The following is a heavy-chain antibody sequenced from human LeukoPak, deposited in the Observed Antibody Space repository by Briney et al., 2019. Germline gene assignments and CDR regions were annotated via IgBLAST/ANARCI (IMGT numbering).Heavy chain of an antibody. CDR3: ARGRRKVAGFFDY. V-gene: IGHV4-34*01. CDR1: GGSFSGYY. D-gene: IGHD6-19*01. J-gene: IGHJ4*02. CDR2: INHSGRT. Sequence: SETLSLTCAVHGGSFSGYYWSRIRQPPGEGLEWIGEINHSGRTNYNPSLKSRVTISVDTSKNQFSLKLTSVNAAATAAYSCARGRRKVAGFFDYWGQGNLVTVSS.